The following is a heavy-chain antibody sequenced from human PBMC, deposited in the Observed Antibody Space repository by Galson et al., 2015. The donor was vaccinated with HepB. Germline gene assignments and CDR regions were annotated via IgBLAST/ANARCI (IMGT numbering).Heavy chain of an antibody. Sequence: SLRLSCAASGFTFSSYAMSWVRQTPEKGLEWVSTFSGPVATTYHAASVKGRFTTSRDNSKNTLSLQMNGLRADDTAVYYCAKGTTSIDYWGQGTLVTVSS. V-gene: IGHV3-23*01. CDR3: AKGTTSIDY. D-gene: IGHD1-1*01. J-gene: IGHJ4*02. CDR1: GFTFSSYA. CDR2: FSGPVATT.